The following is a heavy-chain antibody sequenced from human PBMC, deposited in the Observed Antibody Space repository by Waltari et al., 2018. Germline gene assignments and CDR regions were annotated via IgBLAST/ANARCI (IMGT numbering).Heavy chain of an antibody. CDR1: AASISSYY. J-gene: IGHJ4*02. Sequence: QVRLQESGPGLVKPSETLSLTCTVSAASISSYYWSWLRQPPGKGLEWIAYIYFSGSPSYNPSLKSRFARSGDTSKKQFSLRLSSVTAAETAVYYCARGDTSNWFASYFDFWGQGILVSVSS. CDR2: IYFSGSP. CDR3: ARGDTSNWFASYFDF. D-gene: IGHD3-10*01. V-gene: IGHV4-59*01.